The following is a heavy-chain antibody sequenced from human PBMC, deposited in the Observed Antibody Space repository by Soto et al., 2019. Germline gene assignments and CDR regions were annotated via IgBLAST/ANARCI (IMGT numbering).Heavy chain of an antibody. CDR1: GYSFTTYS. V-gene: IGHV5-10-1*01. CDR3: ARPYSSSWDIDY. Sequence: GESLKISCKGFGYSFTTYSITWVRRMPGKGLEWMGRIDPTDSYTNYSPSFQGHVTISADKSINTAYLQWSSLKASDSAMYYCARPYSSSWDIDYWGQGTLVTVSS. CDR2: IDPTDSYT. J-gene: IGHJ4*02. D-gene: IGHD6-13*01.